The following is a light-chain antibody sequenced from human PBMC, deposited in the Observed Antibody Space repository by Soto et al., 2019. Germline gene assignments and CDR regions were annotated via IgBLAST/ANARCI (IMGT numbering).Light chain of an antibody. Sequence: EIVLTQSPGTLSLSPGERATLSCRASQSVSSNYLAWYQQKPGQAPRLLIYGASSRATGIPDRFSGSGSGTDFTLTISRLEPADFAVYYCQQFGSSPRTFGQGTKVEI. J-gene: IGKJ1*01. CDR2: GAS. CDR1: QSVSSNY. V-gene: IGKV3-20*01. CDR3: QQFGSSPRT.